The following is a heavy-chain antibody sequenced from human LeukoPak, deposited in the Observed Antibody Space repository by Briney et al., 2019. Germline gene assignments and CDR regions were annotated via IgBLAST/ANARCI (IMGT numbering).Heavy chain of an antibody. J-gene: IGHJ4*02. V-gene: IGHV1-8*03. CDR3: ERVAVSIYY. D-gene: IGHD6-19*01. CDR2: MNPNSGYT. Sequence: ASVTVSCKASVYTFTIYDINWVRQATGQGLEWMGWMNPNSGYTGYAQKFQGRVTITRDTARSTAYMELRRLRSGATDVYYCERVAVSIYYWGQGTLVTVSS. CDR1: VYTFTIYD.